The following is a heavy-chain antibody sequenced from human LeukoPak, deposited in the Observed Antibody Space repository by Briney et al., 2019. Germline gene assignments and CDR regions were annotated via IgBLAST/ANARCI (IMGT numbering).Heavy chain of an antibody. CDR3: GLVASGNWWFDP. V-gene: IGHV1-2*02. D-gene: IGHD2-8*02. J-gene: IGHJ5*02. CDR2: INPNSGVT. CDR1: GYTFPVYN. Sequence: ASVKVSCKTSGYTFPVYNIHWVRQAPGQGLEWMGWINPNSGVTNYAQNLQGRVTLTGDTSITTSYMELTGLTSVDTAVYYCGLVASGNWWFDPWGQGTLVTVSS.